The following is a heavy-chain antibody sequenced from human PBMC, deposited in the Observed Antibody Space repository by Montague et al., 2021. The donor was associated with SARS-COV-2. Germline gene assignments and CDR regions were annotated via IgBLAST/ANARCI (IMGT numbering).Heavy chain of an antibody. CDR2: ISSSSSYI. Sequence: SLRLSCAASGFTFSSYRMNWVRQAPGKGLEWVSSISSSSSYIYYADSVKGRFTISRDNAKNSLYLQMNSLRAEDTAVYYCARDDPMTTNDYWGQGTLVTVSS. V-gene: IGHV3-21*01. CDR1: GFTFSSYR. CDR3: ARDDPMTTNDY. D-gene: IGHD4-17*01. J-gene: IGHJ4*02.